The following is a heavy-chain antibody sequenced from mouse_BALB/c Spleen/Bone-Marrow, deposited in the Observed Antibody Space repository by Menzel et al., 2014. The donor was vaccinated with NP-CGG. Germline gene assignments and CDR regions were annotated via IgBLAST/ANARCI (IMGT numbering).Heavy chain of an antibody. Sequence: LQESGAELAKPGASVKMSCKASGYTLTNYWMHWVKQRPGQGLEWIGYINPSTGYTEYNQKFKDKATLTADKSSSTAYMQLSSLTSEDSAVYYCARIYYYGRDYWGQGTTLTVSS. D-gene: IGHD1-1*01. CDR2: INPSTGYT. CDR1: GYTLTNYW. V-gene: IGHV1-7*01. J-gene: IGHJ2*01. CDR3: ARIYYYGRDY.